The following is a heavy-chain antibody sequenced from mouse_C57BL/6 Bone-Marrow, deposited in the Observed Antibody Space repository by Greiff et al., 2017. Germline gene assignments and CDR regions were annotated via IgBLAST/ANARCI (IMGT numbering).Heavy chain of an antibody. J-gene: IGHJ2*01. D-gene: IGHD1-1*01. Sequence: QVQLKESGAELVRPGASVTLSCKASGYSFTDYEMHLVKQTPVHGLEWIGAIDPETGGTAYNQKFKGKAILTADKSSSTAYMELRSLTSEDSAVYYCTSITTVHYWGQGTTLTVSS. CDR2: IDPETGGT. CDR1: GYSFTDYE. V-gene: IGHV1-15*01. CDR3: TSITTVHY.